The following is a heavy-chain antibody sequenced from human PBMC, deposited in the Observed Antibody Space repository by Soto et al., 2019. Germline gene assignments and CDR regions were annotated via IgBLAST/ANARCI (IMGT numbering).Heavy chain of an antibody. CDR1: GGSISSSSYY. J-gene: IGHJ4*02. V-gene: IGHV4-39*01. CDR3: ARRLSLPYIWGSYHNPYYFDY. Sequence: SETLSLTCTVSGGSISSSSYYWGWIRQPPGKGLEWIGSIYYSGSTYYNPSLKSRVTISVDTSKNQFSLKLSSVTAADTAVYYCARRLSLPYIWGSYHNPYYFDYWGQGTLVTVSS. D-gene: IGHD3-16*02. CDR2: IYYSGST.